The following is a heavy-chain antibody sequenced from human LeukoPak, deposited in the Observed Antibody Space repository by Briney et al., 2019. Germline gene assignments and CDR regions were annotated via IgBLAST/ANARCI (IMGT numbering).Heavy chain of an antibody. Sequence: GGSLRLSCAASGFTLSRYSMNWVRQAPGKGLEWVSSISSGSSYIYYAGSVKGRFTISRDNAKNSLYLQMNSLRAEDTAVYYCARDRSSSWTNYYYYYYMDVWGKGTTVTVSS. V-gene: IGHV3-21*01. CDR1: GFTLSRYS. D-gene: IGHD6-13*01. J-gene: IGHJ6*03. CDR2: ISSGSSYI. CDR3: ARDRSSSWTNYYYYYYMDV.